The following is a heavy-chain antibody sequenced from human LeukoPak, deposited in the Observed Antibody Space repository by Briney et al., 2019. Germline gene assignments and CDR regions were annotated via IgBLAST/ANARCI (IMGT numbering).Heavy chain of an antibody. D-gene: IGHD3-22*01. J-gene: IGHJ6*02. CDR2: IYYSGTT. V-gene: IGHV4-61*01. CDR3: ASCYYDSSGYYTYYYYYGMDV. CDR1: GGSVSSGTYY. Sequence: SETLSLTCTVSGGSVSSGTYYWSWIRQPPGKGLEWIGYIYYSGTTNYNPSLKSRVTISVDTSKNQFSLKLSSVTAADTAVYYCASCYYDSSGYYTYYYYYGMDVWGQGTTVTVSS.